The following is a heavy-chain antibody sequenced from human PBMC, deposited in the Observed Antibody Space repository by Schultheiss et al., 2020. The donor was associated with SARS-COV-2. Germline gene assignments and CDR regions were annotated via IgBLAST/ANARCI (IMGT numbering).Heavy chain of an antibody. CDR1: GFTFSSYE. CDR2: ISSSGSTI. J-gene: IGHJ6*02. D-gene: IGHD6-19*01. CDR3: ARDSTSYSSGWGNYYYGMDV. Sequence: GESLKISCAASGFTFSSYEMNWVRQAPGKGLEWVSYISSSGSTIYYADSVKGRFTISRDNAKNSLYLQMNSLRAEDTAVYYCARDSTSYSSGWGNYYYGMDVWGQGTTVTVSS. V-gene: IGHV3-48*03.